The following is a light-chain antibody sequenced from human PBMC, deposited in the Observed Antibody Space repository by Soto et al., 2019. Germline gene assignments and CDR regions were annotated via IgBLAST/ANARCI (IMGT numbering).Light chain of an antibody. J-gene: IGLJ2*01. CDR2: DVS. Sequence: QSALTQPRSVSGSPGQSVTISCTGTSSDVGGYHYVSWYQQHPGKAPKLLIYDVSKRPSGVPDRFSGSKSGNTASLTISGLQAEDEADYYCCSYAGSYTLVFGGGTQLTVL. CDR1: SSDVGGYHY. CDR3: CSYAGSYTLV. V-gene: IGLV2-11*01.